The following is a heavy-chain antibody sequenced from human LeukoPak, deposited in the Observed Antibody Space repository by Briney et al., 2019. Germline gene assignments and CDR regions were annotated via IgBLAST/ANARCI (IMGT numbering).Heavy chain of an antibody. CDR1: GYTFTSYG. CDR3: ARVSTNRYDSSGYYTDY. CDR2: ISAYNGNT. Sequence: GASVKVSCKASGYTFTSYGISWVRQAPGQGLEWMGWISAYNGNTNYAQKLQGRVTMTTDTSTSTAYMEPRSLRSDDTAVYYCARVSTNRYDSSGYYTDYWGQGTLVTVSS. V-gene: IGHV1-18*01. D-gene: IGHD3-22*01. J-gene: IGHJ4*02.